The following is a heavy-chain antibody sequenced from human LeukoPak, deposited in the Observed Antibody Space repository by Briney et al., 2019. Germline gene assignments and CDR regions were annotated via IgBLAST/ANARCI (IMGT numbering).Heavy chain of an antibody. Sequence: SSETLSLTCTVSGGSISSYYWSWIRQPAGKGLEWIGRIYTSGSTNYNPSLKSRVTMSVDTSKNQFSLRLSSVTAADTAVYYCARGRRGSGSYLKTGVYYFDYWGQGTLVTVS. D-gene: IGHD1-26*01. CDR3: ARGRRGSGSYLKTGVYYFDY. J-gene: IGHJ4*02. CDR1: GGSISSYY. V-gene: IGHV4-4*07. CDR2: IYTSGST.